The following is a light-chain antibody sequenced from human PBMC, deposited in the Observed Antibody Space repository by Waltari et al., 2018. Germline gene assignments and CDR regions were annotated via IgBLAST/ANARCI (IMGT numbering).Light chain of an antibody. V-gene: IGKV3-11*01. Sequence: EVVLTQSPVTLSLAAGERATLSCRASESVSNYLAWYQQKPGQSPRLLIYDTSKRATSIPARFSGSGYGTDFTLTINNLEAEDFALYYCQQGSILPLTFGGGTKVEIK. CDR1: ESVSNY. CDR3: QQGSILPLT. CDR2: DTS. J-gene: IGKJ4*01.